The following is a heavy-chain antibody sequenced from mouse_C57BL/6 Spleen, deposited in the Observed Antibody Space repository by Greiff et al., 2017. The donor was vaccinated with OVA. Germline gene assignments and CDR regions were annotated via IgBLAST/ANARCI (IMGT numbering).Heavy chain of an antibody. D-gene: IGHD2-4*01. CDR3: ARDLYDYPAWFAY. J-gene: IGHJ3*01. V-gene: IGHV5-4*01. CDR2: ISDGGSYT. Sequence: EVQLVESGGGLVKPGGSLKLSCAASGFTFSSYAMSWVRQTPEKRLEWVATISDGGSYTYYPDNVKGRFTISRDNAKNNLYLQMSHLKSEDTAMYYCARDLYDYPAWFAYWGQGTLVTVSA. CDR1: GFTFSSYA.